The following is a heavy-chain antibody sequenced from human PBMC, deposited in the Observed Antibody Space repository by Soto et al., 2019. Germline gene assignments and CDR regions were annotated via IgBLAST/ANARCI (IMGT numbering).Heavy chain of an antibody. D-gene: IGHD3-22*01. CDR1: GYTFTSYG. Sequence: ASVKVSCKASGYTFTSYGISWVRQAPGQGLEWMGWISAYNGNTNYAQKLQGRVTMTTDTSTSTVYMELRSLRSDDTAVYYCARAVTYYYDSSGFYSDYWGQGTLVTVSS. CDR3: ARAVTYYYDSSGFYSDY. CDR2: ISAYNGNT. V-gene: IGHV1-18*01. J-gene: IGHJ4*02.